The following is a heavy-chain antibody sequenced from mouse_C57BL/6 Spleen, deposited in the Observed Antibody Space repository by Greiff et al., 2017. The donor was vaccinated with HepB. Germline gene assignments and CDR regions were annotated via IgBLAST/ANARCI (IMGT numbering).Heavy chain of an antibody. Sequence: QVQLQQSGAELVRPGTSVKVSCKASGYAFTNYLIEWVKQRPGQGLEWIGVINPGSGGTNYNEKFKGKATLTADKSSSTAYMQLSSLTSEDSAVYFCARAWDEYFDYWGQGTTLTVSS. D-gene: IGHD4-1*01. CDR2: INPGSGGT. J-gene: IGHJ2*01. CDR1: GYAFTNYL. V-gene: IGHV1-54*01. CDR3: ARAWDEYFDY.